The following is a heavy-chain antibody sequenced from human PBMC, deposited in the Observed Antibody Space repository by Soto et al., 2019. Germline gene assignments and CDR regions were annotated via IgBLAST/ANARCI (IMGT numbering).Heavy chain of an antibody. CDR2: ISYDGSNK. Sequence: GGSLSLSCAASGFTFSTYGMHWVRQAPGKGLEWVALISYDGSNKNYADSVKGRFTISRDNSKNTLYLQMNSLRVEDTAVYYCAKDEVRTPSLYAMDVWGQGTRVTVSS. J-gene: IGHJ6*02. CDR1: GFTFSTYG. V-gene: IGHV3-30*18. CDR3: AKDEVRTPSLYAMDV. D-gene: IGHD3-10*01.